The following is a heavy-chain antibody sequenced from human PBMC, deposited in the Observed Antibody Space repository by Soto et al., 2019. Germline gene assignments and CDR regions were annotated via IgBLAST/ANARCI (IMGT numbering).Heavy chain of an antibody. J-gene: IGHJ4*02. CDR2: INHSGGT. Sequence: PSETLSLTCAVYGGSFSGYYWSWIRQPPGKGLEWIGDINHSGGTNYNPSLKCRVTISVDTSKNQFSLRLSSVTAADTAVYYCARDPTDYTDADYFDFWGQGTLVTVSS. CDR1: GGSFSGYY. V-gene: IGHV4-34*01. D-gene: IGHD4-4*01. CDR3: ARDPTDYTDADYFDF.